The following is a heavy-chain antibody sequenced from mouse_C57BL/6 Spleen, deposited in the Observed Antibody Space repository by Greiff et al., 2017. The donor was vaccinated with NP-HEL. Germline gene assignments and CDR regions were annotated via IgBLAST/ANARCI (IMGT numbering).Heavy chain of an antibody. D-gene: IGHD3-2*02. CDR1: GYTFTSYW. CDR2: IYPGSGST. V-gene: IGHV1-55*01. Sequence: QVQLQQPGAELVKPGASVKMSCKASGYTFTSYWITWVKQRPGQGLEWIGDIYPGSGSTNYNEKFKSKATLTVDPSSSTAYMQLSSLTSEDSAVYYCARERQRRRGGYFDYWGQGTTLTVSS. CDR3: ARERQRRRGGYFDY. J-gene: IGHJ2*01.